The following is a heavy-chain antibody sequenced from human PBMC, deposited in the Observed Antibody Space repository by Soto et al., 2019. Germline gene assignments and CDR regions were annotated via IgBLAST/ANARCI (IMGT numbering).Heavy chain of an antibody. V-gene: IGHV3-15*01. D-gene: IGHD6-19*01. CDR3: TTDGSGWYEADY. Sequence: PGGSLRLSCAASGFTFSNAWMSWVRQAPGKGLEWVGRIKSKIDGGTTDYAAPVKGRFTISRDDSKNTLYLQMNSLKTEDTAVYYCTTDGSGWYEADYWGQGTLVTVSS. CDR2: IKSKIDGGTT. J-gene: IGHJ4*02. CDR1: GFTFSNAW.